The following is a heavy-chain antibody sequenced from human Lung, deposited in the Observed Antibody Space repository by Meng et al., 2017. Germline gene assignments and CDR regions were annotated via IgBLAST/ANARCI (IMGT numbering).Heavy chain of an antibody. CDR2: ISSSGSTI. V-gene: IGHV3-11*04. CDR3: ARIGRGVDTAMLGADTAYYFDY. CDR1: GFTFSDYY. D-gene: IGHD5-18*01. J-gene: IGHJ4*02. Sequence: GESLKISCAASGFTFSDYYMSWIRQAPGKGLKWVSYISSSGSTIYYADSVKGRFTISRDNAKNSLYLQMNSLRAEDTAAYYCARIGRGVDTAMLGADTAYYFDYWGQGTLVTVSS.